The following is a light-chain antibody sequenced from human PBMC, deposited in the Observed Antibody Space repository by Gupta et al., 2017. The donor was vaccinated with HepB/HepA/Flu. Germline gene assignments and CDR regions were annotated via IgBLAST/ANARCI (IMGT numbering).Light chain of an antibody. CDR3: SSYTSSSTLV. J-gene: IGLJ2*01. CDR2: DVS. Sequence: QSALTQPAPVSGPPGQSITISCTGTSSDVGGYNYVSWYQQHPGKAPKLMIYDVSSRPSGVSSRFSGSKSGNTASLTIAGLQAEDEADYYCSSYTSSSTLVFGGGTKLTVL. V-gene: IGLV2-14*03. CDR1: SSDVGGYNY.